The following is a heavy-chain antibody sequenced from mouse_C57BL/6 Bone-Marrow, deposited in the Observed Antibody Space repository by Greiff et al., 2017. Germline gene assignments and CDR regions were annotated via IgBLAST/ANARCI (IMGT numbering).Heavy chain of an antibody. CDR2: IYPGDGDT. CDR3: ARRETMITTGYYAMDY. D-gene: IGHD2-4*01. J-gene: IGHJ4*01. Sequence: LQQSGASVKISCKASGYAFSSYWMNWVKQRPGKGLEWIGQIYPGDGDTNYNGKFKGKATLTADKSSSTAYMQLSSLTSEDSAVYFCARRETMITTGYYAMDYWGQGTSVTVSS. V-gene: IGHV1-80*01. CDR1: GYAFSSYW.